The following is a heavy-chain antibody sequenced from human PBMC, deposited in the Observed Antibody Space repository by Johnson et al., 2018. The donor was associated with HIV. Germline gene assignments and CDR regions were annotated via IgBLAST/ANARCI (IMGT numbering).Heavy chain of an antibody. CDR1: GFTFADYA. Sequence: EVQLVESGGGLIQPGRSLRLSCTASGFTFADYAMSWFRQAPGKGLEWVGSIRSKAYGGTPEYATSVQGRVTISRDNAKNSLYLQMNSLGADDRALYYCVRGRRHFYDSSGYPDYDAFDIWGQGTMVTVAP. D-gene: IGHD3-22*01. CDR3: VRGRRHFYDSSGYPDYDAFDI. V-gene: IGHV3-49*03. CDR2: IRSKAYGGTP. J-gene: IGHJ3*02.